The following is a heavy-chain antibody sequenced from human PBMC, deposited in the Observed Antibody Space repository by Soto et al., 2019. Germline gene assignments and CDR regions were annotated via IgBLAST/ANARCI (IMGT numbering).Heavy chain of an antibody. D-gene: IGHD4-17*01. J-gene: IGHJ4*02. CDR2: ISSRSLTI. CDR1: GFTFNNHN. CDR3: ASDLYGAYAKDS. Sequence: EVQLVESGGGLVQPGGSLRLSCAASGFTFNNHNMNWVRQAPGKGLEWVSFISSRSLTIYYADSVKGRFTISRDNNMNSLYLQMNSLRAEDTAVYYCASDLYGAYAKDSWGQGTLVTVSS. V-gene: IGHV3-48*01.